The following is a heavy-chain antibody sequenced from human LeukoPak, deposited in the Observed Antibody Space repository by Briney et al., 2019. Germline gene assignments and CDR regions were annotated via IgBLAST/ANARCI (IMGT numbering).Heavy chain of an antibody. Sequence: GASVKVSCKASVGTFISYAISGVRQAPGQGREWMGRIIPILGIANYAQKSQGRVTITADKSTSTAYMELSSLRSEDTAVYYCARLGGSCLPASVVSHWGQGTLVTVSS. CDR3: ARLGGSCLPASVVSH. CDR1: VGTFISYA. V-gene: IGHV1-69*04. J-gene: IGHJ4*02. D-gene: IGHD2-15*01. CDR2: IIPILGIA.